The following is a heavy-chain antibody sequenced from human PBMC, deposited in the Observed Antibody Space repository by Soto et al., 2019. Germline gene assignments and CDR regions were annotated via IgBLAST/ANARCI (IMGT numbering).Heavy chain of an antibody. J-gene: IGHJ6*03. V-gene: IGHV3-33*01. Sequence: GGSLRLSCAASGSIFGGYGMHWVRQAPGKGLEWVAGIRFDGSNENYADSAKGRFTISRDNAKNILYLQMNSLRAEDTAVYYCARVGYCSGGSCYPYYYYYYMDVWGQGTTVTVAS. CDR2: IRFDGSNE. D-gene: IGHD2-15*01. CDR1: GSIFGGYG. CDR3: ARVGYCSGGSCYPYYYYYYMDV.